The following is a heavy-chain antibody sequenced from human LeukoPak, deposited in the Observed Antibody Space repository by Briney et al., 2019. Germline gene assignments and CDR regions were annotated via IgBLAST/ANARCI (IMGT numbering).Heavy chain of an antibody. CDR3: ARGLHVYDILTGYYNGNWFDP. J-gene: IGHJ5*02. CDR1: GGSISSYY. CDR2: IYYSGST. V-gene: IGHV4-59*01. D-gene: IGHD3-9*01. Sequence: SETLSLTCTVSGGSISSYYWSWIRQPPGKGLGWIGYIYYSGSTNYNPSLKSRVTISVDTSKNQFSLRLSSVTAADTAVYYCARGLHVYDILTGYYNGNWFDPWGQGTLVTVSS.